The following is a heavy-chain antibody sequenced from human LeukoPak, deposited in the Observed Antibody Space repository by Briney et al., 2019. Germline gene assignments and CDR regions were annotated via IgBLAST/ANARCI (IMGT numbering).Heavy chain of an antibody. V-gene: IGHV4-59*01. CDR3: ARGRIGGPKAPFDY. CDR1: GGXLSDYY. Sequence: SETLSLTCTVSGGXLSDYYWSWIRQPPGKGLEWIGHIYESGTTTYNPSLKSRVTMSVDTSKNQFSLTLSSVTAADTAVYYCARGRIGGPKAPFDYWGQGTLVTVSS. J-gene: IGHJ4*02. D-gene: IGHD3-16*01. CDR2: IYESGTT.